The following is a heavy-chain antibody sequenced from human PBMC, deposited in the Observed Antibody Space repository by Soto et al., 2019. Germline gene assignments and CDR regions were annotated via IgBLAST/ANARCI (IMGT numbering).Heavy chain of an antibody. J-gene: IGHJ6*02. CDR2: SFYSGIT. CDR1: GDSINSGDYY. V-gene: IGHV4-30-4*01. Sequence: QVQLQESGPRLVKPLQTLSLTCTVSGDSINSGDYYWSWIRQPPGRGLEWVGYSFYSGITDYNPSLKGRMTISTDTSKNQFSLRLNSVTAADTAVYFCARWSGVGVAGMDVWGQGTTVSVSS. D-gene: IGHD3-10*01. CDR3: ARWSGVGVAGMDV.